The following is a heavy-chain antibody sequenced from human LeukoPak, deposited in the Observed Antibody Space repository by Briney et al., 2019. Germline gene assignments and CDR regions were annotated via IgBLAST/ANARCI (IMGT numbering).Heavy chain of an antibody. CDR2: INHSGST. V-gene: IGHV4-34*01. J-gene: IGHJ4*02. CDR3: ARGPGSGWYARRNPVDY. D-gene: IGHD6-19*01. CDR1: GGSISSYY. Sequence: SETLSLTCTVSGGSISSYYWSWIRQPPGKGLEWIGEINHSGSTNYNPSLKSRVTISVDTSKNQFSLKLSSVTAADTAVYYCARGPGSGWYARRNPVDYWGQGTLVTVSS.